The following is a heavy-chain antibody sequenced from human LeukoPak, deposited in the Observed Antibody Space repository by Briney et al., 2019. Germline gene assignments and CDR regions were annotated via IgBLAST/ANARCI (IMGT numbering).Heavy chain of an antibody. CDR3: ARVGRTQVVAATTY. V-gene: IGHV3-7*01. CDR1: GFTFSSCW. CDR2: IKQDGSEK. D-gene: IGHD2-15*01. J-gene: IGHJ4*02. Sequence: GGSLRLSCAASGFTFSSCWMSWVRQAPGKGLEWVANIKQDGSEKYYVDSVKGRFTISRDNAKNSLYLQMNSLRAEDTAVYYCARVGRTQVVAATTYWGQGTLVTVSS.